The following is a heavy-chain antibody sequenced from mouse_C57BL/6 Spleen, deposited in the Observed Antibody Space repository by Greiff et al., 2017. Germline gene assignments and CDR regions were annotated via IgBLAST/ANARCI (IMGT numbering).Heavy chain of an antibody. CDR3: ARAFYDGYWDYFDY. CDR2: INPSNGGT. D-gene: IGHD2-3*01. CDR1: GYTFTSYW. V-gene: IGHV1-53*01. Sequence: VQLQQPGTELVMPGASVKLSCKASGYTFTSYWMHWVKQRPGQGLEWIGNINPSNGGTNYNEKFKSKATLTVDKSSSTAYMQLSSLTSEDSAVYYCARAFYDGYWDYFDYWGQGTTLTVSS. J-gene: IGHJ2*01.